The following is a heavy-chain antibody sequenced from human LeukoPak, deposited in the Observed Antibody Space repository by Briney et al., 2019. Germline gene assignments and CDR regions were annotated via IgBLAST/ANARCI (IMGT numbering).Heavy chain of an antibody. CDR2: IYPGDSDT. Sequence: GESLKISCNGSGHSFNRFWIGWVRQMPGKGLEWMGIIYPGDSDTRYSPSFQGQVTISADKSISTAYMQWTSLEASDTAMYCCARRSQPETAGTEYFQRWGQGTLVTVSS. CDR1: GHSFNRFW. J-gene: IGHJ1*01. D-gene: IGHD6-13*01. V-gene: IGHV5-51*01. CDR3: ARRSQPETAGTEYFQR.